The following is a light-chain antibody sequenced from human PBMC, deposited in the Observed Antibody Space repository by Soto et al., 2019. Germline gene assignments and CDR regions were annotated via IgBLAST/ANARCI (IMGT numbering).Light chain of an antibody. CDR1: QDISNY. CDR2: AAS. V-gene: IGKV1-27*01. CDR3: QKYNSAPPWT. Sequence: DIQMTQSPSSLSASVGDRVTITCRATQDISNYLAWYQQKPGKVPNLLIYAASTLQSVVPSRFSGSGSGTDFTLTISRLQPEDVATYYCQKYNSAPPWTFGQGTKVEIK. J-gene: IGKJ1*01.